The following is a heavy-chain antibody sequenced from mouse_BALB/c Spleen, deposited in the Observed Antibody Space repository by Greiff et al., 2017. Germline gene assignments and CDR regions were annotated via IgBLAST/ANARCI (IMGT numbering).Heavy chain of an antibody. CDR3: ARKEGNSYAMDY. J-gene: IGHJ4*01. CDR1: GFTFSSFG. V-gene: IGHV5-17*02. CDR2: ISSGSSTI. Sequence: EVKLQESGGGLVQPGGSRKLSCAASGFTFSSFGMHWVRQAPEKGLEWVAYISSGSSTIYYADTVKGRFTISRDNPKNTLFLQMTSLRSEDTAMYYCARKEGNSYAMDYWGQGTSVTVSS. D-gene: IGHD2-1*01.